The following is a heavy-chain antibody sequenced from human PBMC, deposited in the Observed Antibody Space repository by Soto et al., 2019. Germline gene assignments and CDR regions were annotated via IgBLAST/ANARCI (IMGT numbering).Heavy chain of an antibody. J-gene: IGHJ4*02. V-gene: IGHV1-69*08. D-gene: IGHD3-3*01. CDR1: GGSFNSFH. Sequence: QVQLVQSGAEVKRPGSSVKVSCKSSGGSFNSFHFNWVRQAPGQGLEWMGRIIPMLDRTQYAQMFQGRVTITAAKSTSTAYMEMSGLESVDTAVYYCARGTVTLFGVVTPPDYWGQGTLVTVSS. CDR2: IIPMLDRT. CDR3: ARGTVTLFGVVTPPDY.